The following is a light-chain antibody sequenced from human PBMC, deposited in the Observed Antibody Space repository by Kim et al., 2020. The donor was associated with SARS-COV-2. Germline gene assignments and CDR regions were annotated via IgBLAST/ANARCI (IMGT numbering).Light chain of an antibody. J-gene: IGLJ3*02. CDR1: SGHSTYT. CDR3: QTWGTGFRM. CDR2: VNGDGSH. Sequence: AAVTLTCTLSSGHSTYTIAWHQQQPEKGPRYLMKVNGDGSHSKGDGIPDRFSGSSSGAERYLTISSLQSDDEADYYCQTWGTGFRMFGGGTQLTVL. V-gene: IGLV4-69*01.